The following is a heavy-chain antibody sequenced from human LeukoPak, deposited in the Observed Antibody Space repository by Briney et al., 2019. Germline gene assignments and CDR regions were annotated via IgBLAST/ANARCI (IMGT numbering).Heavy chain of an antibody. Sequence: SSRESVWFFGHAAGIRIKWVSAISGSGGSTYYADSVKGRFTISRDNSKNTLYLQMNSLRAEDTAVYYCAKGSGYSYGLPRAHCFDYWGQGTLVSVSS. J-gene: IGHJ4*02. CDR3: AKGSGYSYGLPRAHCFDY. D-gene: IGHD5-18*01. CDR2: ISGSGGST. CDR1: SSRES. V-gene: IGHV3-23*01.